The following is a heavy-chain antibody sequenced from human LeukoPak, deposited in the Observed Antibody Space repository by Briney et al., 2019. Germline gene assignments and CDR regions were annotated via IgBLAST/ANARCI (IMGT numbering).Heavy chain of an antibody. V-gene: IGHV3-48*03. J-gene: IGHJ6*03. CDR2: ISSSGSTI. CDR3: ARYPRAHYMDV. CDR1: GFTLSSYG. D-gene: IGHD1-26*01. Sequence: TGGSLRLSCAASGFTLSSYGMNWVRQAPGKGLEWVSYISSSGSTIYYADSVKGRSTISRDNAKNSLFLQMNSLRAEDTAVYYCARYPRAHYMDVWGKGTTVTISS.